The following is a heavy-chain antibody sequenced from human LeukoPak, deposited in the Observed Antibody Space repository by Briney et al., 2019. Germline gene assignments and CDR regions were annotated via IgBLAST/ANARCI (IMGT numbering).Heavy chain of an antibody. V-gene: IGHV4-59*08. D-gene: IGHD2-2*01. CDR1: GGSISSYY. CDR2: IYYSGST. CDR3: ARHCSSTSCRRVYYYYGMDV. J-gene: IGHJ6*02. Sequence: SETLSLTCTVSGGSISSYYWSWIRQPPGKGLEWIGYIYYSGSTNYNPSLKSRVTISVDTSKNQFSLKLSSVTAADTAVYYCARHCSSTSCRRVYYYYGMDVWGQGTTVTVSS.